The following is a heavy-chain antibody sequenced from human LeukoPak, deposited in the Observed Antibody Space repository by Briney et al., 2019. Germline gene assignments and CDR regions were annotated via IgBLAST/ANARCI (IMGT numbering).Heavy chain of an antibody. Sequence: ASVRVSCKASNYTFVSYGISWVRQAPGQGLEWMGWIITYNGNTDYAQKFQGRVTMTADTSTSTAYMELRSLRSDDTAVYYCARAAIFGVVPNWFDPWGQGTLVTVSS. D-gene: IGHD3-3*01. J-gene: IGHJ5*02. CDR1: NYTFVSYG. CDR2: IITYNGNT. V-gene: IGHV1-18*01. CDR3: ARAAIFGVVPNWFDP.